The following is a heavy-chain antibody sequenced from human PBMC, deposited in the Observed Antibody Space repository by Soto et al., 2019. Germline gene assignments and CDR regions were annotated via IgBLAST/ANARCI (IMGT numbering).Heavy chain of an antibody. V-gene: IGHV3-74*01. Sequence: GGSLRLSCGASAFTFSSYWMHWVRQAPGKGLAWVSRIDADGSSTSYADSVKGRFTISRDNAKNTLYLQLNSLRAEDTAVYYCARASVRICSSTSCYTEPRGMDVWGQGTTVTVSS. D-gene: IGHD2-2*02. J-gene: IGHJ6*02. CDR2: IDADGSST. CDR1: AFTFSSYW. CDR3: ARASVRICSSTSCYTEPRGMDV.